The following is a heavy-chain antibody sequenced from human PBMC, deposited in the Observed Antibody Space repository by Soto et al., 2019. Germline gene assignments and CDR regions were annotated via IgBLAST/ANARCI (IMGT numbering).Heavy chain of an antibody. CDR2: IDTSGTT. Sequence: SEHLSLTCTVSGGSISSYYVSWIRQSAGKGLEWIGRIDTSGTTNYNPSLKSRVTMSVDASKNHFSLNLSSVTAADTAVYYCARGPRGYVYYHGMDVWGQGTTVTVSS. V-gene: IGHV4-4*07. D-gene: IGHD3-10*01. CDR1: GGSISSYY. J-gene: IGHJ6*02. CDR3: ARGPRGYVYYHGMDV.